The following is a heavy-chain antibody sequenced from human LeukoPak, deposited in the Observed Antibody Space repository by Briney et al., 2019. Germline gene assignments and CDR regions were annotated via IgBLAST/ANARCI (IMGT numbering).Heavy chain of an antibody. D-gene: IGHD4-17*01. CDR2: ISYDGSNK. V-gene: IGHV3-30*04. Sequence: GGSLRLSCAASGFTFSSYAMHWVRQAPGKGLEWVAVISYDGSNKYYADSVKGRFTISRDNSKNTLYLQMNSLRAEDTAVYYCARERRGITTVTNPFDYWGQGTLVTVSS. CDR3: ARERRGITTVTNPFDY. J-gene: IGHJ4*02. CDR1: GFTFSSYA.